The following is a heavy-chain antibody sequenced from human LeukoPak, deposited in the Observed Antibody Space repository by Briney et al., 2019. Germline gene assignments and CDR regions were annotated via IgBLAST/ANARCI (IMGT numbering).Heavy chain of an antibody. V-gene: IGHV3-23*01. Sequence: GGSLRLSCAASGFTFNSYAMSWVRQAPGKGLEWVSGITNSGGNTYYADSVKGRFTISRDNSKSTLYMKMNSLRAEETAVFYCAKGGQTDRFDYWGQGALVTVSS. CDR1: GFTFNSYA. CDR2: ITNSGGNT. D-gene: IGHD5-12*01. J-gene: IGHJ4*02. CDR3: AKGGQTDRFDY.